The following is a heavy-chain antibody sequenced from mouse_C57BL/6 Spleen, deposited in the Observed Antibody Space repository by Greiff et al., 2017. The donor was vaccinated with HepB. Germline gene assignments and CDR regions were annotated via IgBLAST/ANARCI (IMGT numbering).Heavy chain of an antibody. D-gene: IGHD1-1*02. Sequence: EVMLVESGGDLVKPGGSLKLSCAASGFTFSSYGMSWVRQTPDKRLEWVATISSGGSYTYYPDSVKGRFTISRDNAKNTLYLQMSSLKSEDTAMYYCARDGGTVWGTGTTVTVSS. J-gene: IGHJ1*03. CDR1: GFTFSSYG. CDR2: ISSGGSYT. V-gene: IGHV5-6*01. CDR3: ARDGGTV.